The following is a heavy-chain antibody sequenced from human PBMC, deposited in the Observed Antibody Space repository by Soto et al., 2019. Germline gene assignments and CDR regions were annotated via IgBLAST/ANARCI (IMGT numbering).Heavy chain of an antibody. CDR3: ARDSPLTMIVVAAFDI. CDR1: GFTFSSYS. CDR2: ISNDGSTI. V-gene: IGHV3-30*03. J-gene: IGHJ3*02. Sequence: PGGSLRLSCAASGFTFSSYSMNWVRQAPGKGLEWVSFISNDGSTIYYADSVKGRFTISRDNSKNTLYLQMNSLRAEDTAVYYCARDSPLTMIVVAAFDIWGQGTMVTVSS. D-gene: IGHD3-22*01.